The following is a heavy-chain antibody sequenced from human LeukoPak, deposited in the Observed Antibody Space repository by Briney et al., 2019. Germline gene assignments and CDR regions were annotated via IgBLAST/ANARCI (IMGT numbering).Heavy chain of an antibody. Sequence: GGSLRLSCAASGFTFSSYAMSWVRQAPGKGLEWVSAISGSGGSTYYADSVKGRFTISRDNSKNTLYLHMNSLRAEDTAVYYCAKLGLEQWLRRNWFDPWGQGTLVTVSS. V-gene: IGHV3-23*01. D-gene: IGHD6-19*01. CDR2: ISGSGGST. CDR3: AKLGLEQWLRRNWFDP. J-gene: IGHJ5*02. CDR1: GFTFSSYA.